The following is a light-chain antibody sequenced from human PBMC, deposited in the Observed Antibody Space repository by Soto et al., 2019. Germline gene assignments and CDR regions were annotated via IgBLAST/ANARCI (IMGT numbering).Light chain of an antibody. CDR3: QQRSNWPIT. V-gene: IGKV3-11*01. Sequence: DIVMTHSPSTLSVSPVQRATLSFGASQSVSILLAWYQQKPGQAPRLLIYGASSRATGIPDRLSGSGSGTDFTLTISSLEPEDFAVYYCQQRSNWPITFGQGTRLEIK. CDR1: QSVSIL. J-gene: IGKJ5*01. CDR2: GAS.